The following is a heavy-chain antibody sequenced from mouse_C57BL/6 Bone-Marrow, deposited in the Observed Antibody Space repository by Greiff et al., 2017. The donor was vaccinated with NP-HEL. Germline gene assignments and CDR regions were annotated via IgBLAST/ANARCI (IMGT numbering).Heavy chain of an antibody. CDR2: IYPGNSDT. D-gene: IGHD1-1*01. CDR1: FYTFTSYW. CDR3: TTYGSSYGYAMDY. Sequence: QLQQSGTVLAPPFSSFTLSFNTSFYTFTSYWMHWVKQRPGQGLEWIGAIYPGNSDTSYNQKFKGKAKLTAVTSASTAYMELSSLTNEDSAVYYCTTYGSSYGYAMDYWGQGTSVTVSS. V-gene: IGHV1-5*01. J-gene: IGHJ4*01.